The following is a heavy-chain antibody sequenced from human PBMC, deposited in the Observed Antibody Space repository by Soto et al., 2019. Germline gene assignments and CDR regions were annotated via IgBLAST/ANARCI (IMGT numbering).Heavy chain of an antibody. J-gene: IGHJ4*02. V-gene: IGHV4-59*12. CDR3: ARLGGVAARTFDS. CDR2: IYYSGST. D-gene: IGHD6-6*01. Sequence: SETLSLTGTVSGGSINDFYWSWIRQPPGKGLEWIGYIYYSGSTDYNPSLKSRVTISVDPSKTQFSLNLRSVNTADTAVYYCARLGGVAARTFDSWGQGTLVTVSS. CDR1: GGSINDFY.